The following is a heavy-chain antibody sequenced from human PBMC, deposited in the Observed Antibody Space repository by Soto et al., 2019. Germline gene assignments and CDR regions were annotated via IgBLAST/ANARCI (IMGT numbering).Heavy chain of an antibody. CDR1: GFTFSSYS. V-gene: IGHV3-30-3*01. CDR3: AGDPYGSGSYYTRFDY. CDR2: ISYDGSNK. J-gene: IGHJ4*02. Sequence: GGSLRLSCAASGFTFSSYSMHWVRQAPGKGLEWVAVISYDGSNKYYADSVKGRFTISRDNSKNTLYLQMNSLRAEDTDVYYRAGDPYGSGSYYTRFDYWGQGTLVTV. D-gene: IGHD3-10*01.